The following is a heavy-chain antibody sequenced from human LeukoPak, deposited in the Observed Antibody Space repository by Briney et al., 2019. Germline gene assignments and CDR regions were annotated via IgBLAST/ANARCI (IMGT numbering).Heavy chain of an antibody. CDR3: AKDSGSFSYALDY. Sequence: PGRSLRLSCAASGFTFSSYAMHWVRQAPGKGLEWVAVISYDGSNKYYADSVKGRFTISRDNSKNTLYLQMNSLRAEDTAVYYCAKDSGSFSYALDYWGQGTLVTVSS. CDR1: GFTFSSYA. J-gene: IGHJ4*02. CDR2: ISYDGSNK. D-gene: IGHD1-26*01. V-gene: IGHV3-30-3*01.